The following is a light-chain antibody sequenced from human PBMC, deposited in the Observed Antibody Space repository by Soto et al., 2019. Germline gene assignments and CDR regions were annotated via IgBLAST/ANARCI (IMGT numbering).Light chain of an antibody. Sequence: EVVLTQSPVTLSLSPGERATLSCRASQSFRGLLAWYQQKPGQAPRLLIYDAYNRATGIPPRFSGSGSGTDFTLTISNLQPEDFATYYCQQASSFPITFGQGTRLEIQ. CDR1: QSFRGL. J-gene: IGKJ5*01. CDR3: QQASSFPIT. V-gene: IGKV3-11*01. CDR2: DAY.